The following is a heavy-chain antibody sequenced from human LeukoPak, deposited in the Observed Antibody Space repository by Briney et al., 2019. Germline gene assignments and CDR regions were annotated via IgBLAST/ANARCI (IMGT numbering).Heavy chain of an antibody. CDR3: ARDYSVPGDGLDP. V-gene: IGHV3-48*03. CDR1: GFTISSYE. D-gene: IGHD2-21*01. CDR2: ISSSGTTM. J-gene: IGHJ5*02. Sequence: GESLRLSCEASGFTISSYEMSWVRQAPGQGLEWVSYISSSGTTMFYSDSVKGRFTISRDSAKNSLYLQMNSLRVEDTAIYYCARDYSVPGDGLDPWGQGTLVTVSS.